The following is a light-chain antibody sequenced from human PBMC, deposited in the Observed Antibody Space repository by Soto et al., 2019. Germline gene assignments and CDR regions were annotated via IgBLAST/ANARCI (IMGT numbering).Light chain of an antibody. CDR2: GVS. CDR1: QSISSSY. CDR3: QQYGSSPRT. V-gene: IGKV3-20*01. J-gene: IGKJ2*01. Sequence: EIVLTQSPGTLSLSPGEGTTLSCRASQSISSSYLAWYQQKPGQAPRLLIYGVSTRATGIPDRFSGSGSGTDFTLTISSLEAEDFAVYYCQQYGSSPRTFGQGTKLEIK.